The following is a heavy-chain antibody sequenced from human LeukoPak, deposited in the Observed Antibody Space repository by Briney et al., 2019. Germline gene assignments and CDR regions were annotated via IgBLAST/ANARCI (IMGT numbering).Heavy chain of an antibody. V-gene: IGHV4-38-2*02. CDR3: ARDVGIAAAYDY. CDR1: GYSISSGYY. D-gene: IGHD6-13*01. CDR2: IYHSGST. J-gene: IGHJ4*02. Sequence: KPSESLSLTCAVPGYSISSGYYWGWIRQPPGKGLEWIGSIYHSGSTYYNPSLKSRVTISVDTSKNQFSLKLSSVTAADTAVYYCARDVGIAAAYDYWGQGTLVTVSS.